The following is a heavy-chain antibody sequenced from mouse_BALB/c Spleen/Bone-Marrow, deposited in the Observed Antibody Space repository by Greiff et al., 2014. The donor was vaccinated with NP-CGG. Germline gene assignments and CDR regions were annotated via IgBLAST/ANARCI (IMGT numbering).Heavy chain of an antibody. CDR3: ARSYGNWYFDV. CDR2: IYPYNGGT. Sequence: VQLQQSGPELVKPGASVKISCKASGYTFTDYNMHGVKQSHGKSLEWIGYIYPYNGGTGFNQKFKSKATLTVDNSSSTAYMELRSLTSEDSAVYYCARSYGNWYFDVWGAGTTVTVSS. D-gene: IGHD2-10*02. V-gene: IGHV1S29*02. CDR1: GYTFTDYN. J-gene: IGHJ1*01.